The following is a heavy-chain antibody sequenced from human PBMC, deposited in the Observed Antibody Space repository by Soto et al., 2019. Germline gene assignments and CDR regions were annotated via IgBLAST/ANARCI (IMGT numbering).Heavy chain of an antibody. V-gene: IGHV4-34*01. CDR1: GGSFSGYY. Sequence: PSETLSLTCAVYGGSFSGYYWSWIRQPPGKGLEWIGEINHSGSTNYNPSLKSRVTISVDTSKNQFSLKLSSVTAADTAVYYCARGLGNYYDSSGYFQYFDYWGQGTLVTVSS. CDR2: INHSGST. CDR3: ARGLGNYYDSSGYFQYFDY. D-gene: IGHD3-22*01. J-gene: IGHJ4*02.